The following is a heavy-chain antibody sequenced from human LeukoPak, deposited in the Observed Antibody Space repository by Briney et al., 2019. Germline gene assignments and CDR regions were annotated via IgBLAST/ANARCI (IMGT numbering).Heavy chain of an antibody. Sequence: GGSLRLSCAASGFTFTSYWMSWVRQAPGKGLEWVANIKQDGSEKYYVDSVKGRFTISRDNAKNSLYLQMNSLRAEDTAVYYCAQYCSSTSRYLGYYYYMDVWGKGTTVTVSS. CDR3: AQYCSSTSRYLGYYYYMDV. J-gene: IGHJ6*03. CDR2: IKQDGSEK. V-gene: IGHV3-7*01. CDR1: GFTFTSYW. D-gene: IGHD2-2*01.